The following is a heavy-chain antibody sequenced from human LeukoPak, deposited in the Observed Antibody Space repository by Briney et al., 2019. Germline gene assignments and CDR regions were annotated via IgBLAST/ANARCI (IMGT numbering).Heavy chain of an antibody. V-gene: IGHV3-43*02. CDR1: GLNFVDSA. CDR3: AKESGKFDY. Sequence: TGGALRLSCVAAGLNFVDSAMHRVRQAPGKGLEWVSLISADGGSTFSADSVKGRFSISRDNSKNSLYLQMNSLRSEDTAMYYCAKESGKFDYWGQGTLVAVSS. CDR2: ISADGGST. J-gene: IGHJ4*02.